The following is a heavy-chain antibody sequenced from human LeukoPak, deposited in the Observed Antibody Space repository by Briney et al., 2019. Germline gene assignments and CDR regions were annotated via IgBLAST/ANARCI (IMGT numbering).Heavy chain of an antibody. J-gene: IGHJ4*02. CDR1: GGSISSYY. V-gene: IGHV4-59*01. CDR3: ATHIAAAGSFDY. Sequence: PSETLSLTCTVSGGSISSYYWSWIRQPPGKGLEWIGYICYSGSTNYNPSLKSRVTISVDTSKNQFSLKLSSVTAADTAVYYCATHIAAAGSFDYWGQGTLVTVSS. D-gene: IGHD6-13*01. CDR2: ICYSGST.